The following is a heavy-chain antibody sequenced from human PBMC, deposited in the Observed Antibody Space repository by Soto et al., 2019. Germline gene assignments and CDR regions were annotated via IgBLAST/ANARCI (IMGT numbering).Heavy chain of an antibody. Sequence: PGGSLRLSCAASVFTFSSYAMSWVRQAPGKGLEWVSAISGSGGSTYYADSVKGRFTISRDNSKNTLYLQMNSLRAEDTAVYYCAKDLTPLPRRYYFDYWGQGNLVTVSS. CDR2: ISGSGGST. CDR3: AKDLTPLPRRYYFDY. V-gene: IGHV3-23*01. J-gene: IGHJ4*02. CDR1: VFTFSSYA. D-gene: IGHD2-15*01.